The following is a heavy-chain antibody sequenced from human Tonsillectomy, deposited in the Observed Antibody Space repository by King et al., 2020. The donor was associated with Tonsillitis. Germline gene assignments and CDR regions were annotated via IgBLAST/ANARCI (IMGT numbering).Heavy chain of an antibody. D-gene: IGHD6-13*01. J-gene: IGHJ4*02. Sequence: VQLQESGPGMVKPSETLSLTCTVSGGSISSNYWSWIRQPPGKGLEWIWYMYDSGSTNYNPSLKSRVTISVDTSKNQFSLKLSSVTAADTAVYYCARWQHQAYLDYWGQGTLVTVSS. CDR2: MYDSGST. V-gene: IGHV4-59*08. CDR1: GGSISSNY. CDR3: ARWQHQAYLDY.